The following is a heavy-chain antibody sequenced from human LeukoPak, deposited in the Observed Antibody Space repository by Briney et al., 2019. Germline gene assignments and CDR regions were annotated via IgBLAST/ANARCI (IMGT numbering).Heavy chain of an antibody. CDR1: GFIFDDYG. D-gene: IGHD2-21*01. J-gene: IGHJ4*02. Sequence: GGSLRLSCAASGFIFDDYGMSWVRQAPGEGLEWVSGINWNGGSTGYGDSVKGRFTISRDNAKNSLYLQMNSLRAEDTALYYCARAFKYSMSGYYFDYWGQGTLVTVSS. V-gene: IGHV3-20*04. CDR2: INWNGGST. CDR3: ARAFKYSMSGYYFDY.